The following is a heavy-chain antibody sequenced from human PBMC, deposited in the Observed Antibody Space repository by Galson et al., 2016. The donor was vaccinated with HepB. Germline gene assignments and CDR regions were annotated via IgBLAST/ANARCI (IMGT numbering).Heavy chain of an antibody. CDR1: GGSIGSGGYY. Sequence: TLSLTCTVSGGSIGSGGYYWGWVRHHPGKGLEWIGYIYYRGTAYYNPSLKSRLTISVDTSNNYFSLRLRSVTAADTAVYFCAREGEPGGAFDIWGHGTKVTVSS. CDR2: IYYRGTA. CDR3: AREGEPGGAFDI. D-gene: IGHD2-21*01. V-gene: IGHV4-31*03. J-gene: IGHJ3*02.